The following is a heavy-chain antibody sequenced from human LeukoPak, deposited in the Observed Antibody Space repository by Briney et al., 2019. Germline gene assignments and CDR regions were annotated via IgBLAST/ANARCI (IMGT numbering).Heavy chain of an antibody. J-gene: IGHJ2*01. CDR2: ISGSGDST. CDR3: AKVWVAWYFDL. CDR1: GFTFSTSA. Sequence: GGSLRLSCAASGFTFSTSAMSWVRQAPGKGLEWVSGISGSGDSTYYVDSVKGRFTISRDNSKNTLYLQMNSLRAEDTAVYYCAKVWVAWYFDLWGRGTLVTVSS. V-gene: IGHV3-23*01. D-gene: IGHD3-16*01.